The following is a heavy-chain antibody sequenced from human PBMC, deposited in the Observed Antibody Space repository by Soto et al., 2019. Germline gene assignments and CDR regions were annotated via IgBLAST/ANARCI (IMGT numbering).Heavy chain of an antibody. CDR1: GFTFSSYG. D-gene: IGHD7-27*01. CDR2: ISYDGSNK. CDR3: AKDSNFPNGFDY. V-gene: IGHV3-30*18. J-gene: IGHJ4*02. Sequence: QVQLVESGGGVVQPGRSLRLSCAASGFTFSSYGMHWVLQAPGKGLEWVAVISYDGSNKYYADSVKGRFTISRDNSKNTLYLQMNSLRAEDTAVYYCAKDSNFPNGFDYWGQGTLISVS.